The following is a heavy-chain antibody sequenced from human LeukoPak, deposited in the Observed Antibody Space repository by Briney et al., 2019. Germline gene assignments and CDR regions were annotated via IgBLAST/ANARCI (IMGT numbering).Heavy chain of an antibody. D-gene: IGHD3-3*01. CDR3: ARDGFWGDYYYYYYGMDV. J-gene: IGHJ6*02. V-gene: IGHV3-21*01. CDR2: ISSSSSYI. CDR1: GFTLSSYS. Sequence: GGSLRLSCAASGFTLSSYSMNWVRQAPGKGLEWVSSISSSSSYIYYADSVKGRFTISRDNAKNSLYLQMNSLRAEDTAVYYCARDGFWGDYYYYYYGMDVWGQGTTVTVSS.